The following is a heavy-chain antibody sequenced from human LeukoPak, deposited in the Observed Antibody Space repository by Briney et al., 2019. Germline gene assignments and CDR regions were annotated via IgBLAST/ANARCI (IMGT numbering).Heavy chain of an antibody. CDR2: INAGNGNT. CDR1: GYTFTSYA. V-gene: IGHV1-3*01. Sequence: ASVKVSCKASGYTFTSYAMHWVRQAPGQRLEWMGWINAGNGNTKYSQKSQGRVTITRDTSASTAYMELSSLRSEDTAVYYCAREGLVGYFDYWGQGTLVTVSS. D-gene: IGHD3/OR15-3a*01. J-gene: IGHJ4*02. CDR3: AREGLVGYFDY.